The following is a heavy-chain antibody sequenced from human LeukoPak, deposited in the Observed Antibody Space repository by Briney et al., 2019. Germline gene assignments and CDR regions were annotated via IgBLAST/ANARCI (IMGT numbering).Heavy chain of an antibody. Sequence: ASVKVSCKASGYTFTSYDINWVRQATGQGLEWMGWMNPNSGNTGYAQKFQGRVTMTRNTSISTAYMELSSLRSEDTAVYYCARGQLGRGDFWSGYYHYSLGYWGQGTLVTVSS. CDR2: MNPNSGNT. V-gene: IGHV1-8*01. J-gene: IGHJ4*02. CDR1: GYTFTSYD. CDR3: ARGQLGRGDFWSGYYHYSLGY. D-gene: IGHD3-3*01.